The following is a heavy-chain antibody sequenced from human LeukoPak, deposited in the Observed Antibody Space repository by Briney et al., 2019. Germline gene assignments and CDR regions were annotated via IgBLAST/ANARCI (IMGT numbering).Heavy chain of an antibody. CDR3: AATDIVVVPAAINYYYGMDV. CDR1: GYTFTGYY. CDR2: INPNSGGT. J-gene: IGHJ6*02. D-gene: IGHD2-2*02. Sequence: ASVKVSCKASGYTFTGYYMHWVRQAPGQGLEWMGWINPNSGGTNYAQEFQGRVTMTRDTSISTAYMELSRLRSDDTAVYYCAATDIVVVPAAINYYYGMDVWGQGTTVTVSS. V-gene: IGHV1-2*02.